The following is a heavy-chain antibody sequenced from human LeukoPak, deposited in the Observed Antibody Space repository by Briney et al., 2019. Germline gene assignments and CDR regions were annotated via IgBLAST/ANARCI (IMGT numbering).Heavy chain of an antibody. CDR2: INPNSGGT. D-gene: IGHD6-13*01. J-gene: IGHJ6*03. CDR1: GYTFTGYY. Sequence: ASVKVSCKASGYTFTGYYMHWVRQAPGQGLEWMGRINPNSGGTNYAQKFQGRVTMTRDTSISTAYMELSRLRSDDTAVYYCARAGLAAAGTTLYYYYYMDVWGKGTTVAISS. V-gene: IGHV1-2*02. CDR3: ARAGLAAAGTTLYYYYYMDV.